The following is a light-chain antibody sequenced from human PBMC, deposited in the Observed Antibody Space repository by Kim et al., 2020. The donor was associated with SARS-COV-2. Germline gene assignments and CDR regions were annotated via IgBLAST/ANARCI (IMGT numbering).Light chain of an antibody. V-gene: IGLV3-21*04. J-gene: IGLJ2*01. CDR2: YDS. CDR1: NIGSKS. Sequence: PGKTAQITCGGNNIGSKSVHWYQQKPGQAPVLVIYYDSDRPSGIPERFSGSNSGNTATLTISRVEAGDEADYYCQVWDSSSDHPVFGGGTQLTVL. CDR3: QVWDSSSDHPV.